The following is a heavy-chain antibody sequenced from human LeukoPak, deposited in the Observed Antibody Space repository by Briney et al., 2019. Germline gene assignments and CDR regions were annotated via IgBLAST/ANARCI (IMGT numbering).Heavy chain of an antibody. CDR2: ITSGGTNM. Sequence: GGSLRLSCAASGFTFSDYYMSWIRQAPGKGLEWVSYITSGGTNMYYAGSVKGRFTISRDNAENLLFLQMNSLRAEDTAVYYCARRVSVGEPYDYWGQGTLVTVSS. CDR1: GFTFSDYY. J-gene: IGHJ4*02. V-gene: IGHV3-11*01. D-gene: IGHD3-16*01. CDR3: ARRVSVGEPYDY.